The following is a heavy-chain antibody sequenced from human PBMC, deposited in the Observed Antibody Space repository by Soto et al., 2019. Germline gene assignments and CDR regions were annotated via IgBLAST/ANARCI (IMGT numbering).Heavy chain of an antibody. J-gene: IGHJ4*02. CDR1: GYTFTSYA. V-gene: IGHV1-3*01. CDR3: ARSPGTLGQYSYGFDY. CDR2: INAGNGNT. Sequence: SVKVSCKASGYTFTSYAMHWVRQAPVQRLEWMGWINAGNGNTKYSQKFQGRVTITRDTSASTAYMELRSLRSEDTAVYYCARSPGTLGQYSYGFDYWGQGTLVTVSS. D-gene: IGHD5-18*01.